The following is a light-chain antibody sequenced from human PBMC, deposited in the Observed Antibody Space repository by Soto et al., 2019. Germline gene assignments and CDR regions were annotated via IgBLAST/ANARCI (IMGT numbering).Light chain of an antibody. CDR2: VGTGGIVG. CDR3: GADHGSGRV. V-gene: IGLV9-49*01. J-gene: IGLJ3*02. CDR1: SGYSTYK. Sequence: QSVLTQPPSASASLGASVTLTFTLSSGYSTYKVDWYQQRPGKGPRFVMRVGTGGIVGSKGDGIPDRFSVLGSGLNRYLTIRNIQEEYESDYHCGADHGSGRVFGGGTKLTVL.